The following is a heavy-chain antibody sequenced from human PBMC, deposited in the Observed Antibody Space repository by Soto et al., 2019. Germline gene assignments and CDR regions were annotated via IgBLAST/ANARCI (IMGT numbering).Heavy chain of an antibody. CDR1: GGTFSTYA. CDR2: IIPIYGTA. V-gene: IGHV1-69*12. CDR3: AREDKPGGYTPPGTSGFDS. Sequence: QVHLVQAGAEVKKPGSSVKVSCKASGGTFSTYAISWVRQAPGQGLEWMGGIIPIYGTANYAQKFQGRLTMTADESKSTVYMELSSLRSDDTAVYYCAREDKPGGYTPPGTSGFDSWGQGTLVTVSS. D-gene: IGHD5-12*01. J-gene: IGHJ4*02.